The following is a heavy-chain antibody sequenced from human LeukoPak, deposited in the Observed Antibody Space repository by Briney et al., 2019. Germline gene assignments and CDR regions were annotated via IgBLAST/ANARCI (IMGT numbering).Heavy chain of an antibody. Sequence: SQTLSLTCDISGDSVSSNSAAWNWIRQSPLRGLERLGRTYYRSKWYNDYAVSVKSRITINPDTSKNQFSLKLSSVTAADTAVYYCARGKYIYDSRPVAGWYFDYWGQGTLVTVSS. V-gene: IGHV6-1*01. D-gene: IGHD3-22*01. CDR1: GDSVSSNSAA. CDR3: ARGKYIYDSRPVAGWYFDY. CDR2: TYYRSKWYN. J-gene: IGHJ4*02.